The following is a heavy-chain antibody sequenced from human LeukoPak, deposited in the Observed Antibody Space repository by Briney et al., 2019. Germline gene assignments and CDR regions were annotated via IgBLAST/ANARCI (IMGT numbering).Heavy chain of an antibody. CDR3: ARVSKNSNYYYYYYMDV. D-gene: IGHD4-11*01. J-gene: IGHJ6*03. Sequence: ASVKVSCKASGGTFSSYAISWVRQAPGQGLEWMGGIIPIFDTANYAQKFQGRVTITADKSTSTAYMELSSLRSEDTAVYYCARVSKNSNYYYYYYMDVWGKGTTVTVSS. CDR2: IIPIFDTA. V-gene: IGHV1-69*06. CDR1: GGTFSSYA.